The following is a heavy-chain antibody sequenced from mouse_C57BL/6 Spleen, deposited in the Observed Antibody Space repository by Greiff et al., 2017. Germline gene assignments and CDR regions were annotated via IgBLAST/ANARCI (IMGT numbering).Heavy chain of an antibody. CDR2: IYPGDGDT. J-gene: IGHJ2*01. Sequence: VQLQESGAELVKPGASVKISCKASGYAFSSYWMNWVKQRPGKGLEWIGQIYPGDGDTNYNGKFKGKATLTADKSSSPAYMQLSSLTSEDSAVYFCARENLYYFDYWGQGTTLTVSS. V-gene: IGHV1-80*01. CDR3: ARENLYYFDY. CDR1: GYAFSSYW.